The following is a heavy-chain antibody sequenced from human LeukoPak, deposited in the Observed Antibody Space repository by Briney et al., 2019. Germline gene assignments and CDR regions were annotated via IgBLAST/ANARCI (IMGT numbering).Heavy chain of an antibody. CDR1: VYTFTNYG. CDR3: ARSRMVRGGLPGWFDP. J-gene: IGHJ5*02. CDR2: ISAYKGNT. D-gene: IGHD3-10*01. V-gene: IGHV1-18*01. Sequence: ASVNVSCKPSVYTFTNYGISRLRQAPRQALEWMGWISAYKGNTNYAQKLQGRVTMTTDTSTSTAYMELRSLRSDDTAVYYCARSRMVRGGLPGWFDPWGQGTLVTVSS.